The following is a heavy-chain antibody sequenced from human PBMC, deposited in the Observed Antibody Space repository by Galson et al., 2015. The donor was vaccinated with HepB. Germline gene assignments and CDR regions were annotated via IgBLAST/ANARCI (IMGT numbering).Heavy chain of an antibody. D-gene: IGHD1-26*01. V-gene: IGHV3-73*01. Sequence: SLRLSCAASGFTFSSYSMNWVRQAPGKGLEWVGRIRSKANSYATAYAASVKGRFTISRDDSKNTAYLQMNSLKTEDTAVYFCTSSGPIVGATTAFDYWGQGTLVTVSS. CDR2: IRSKANSYAT. CDR1: GFTFSSYS. CDR3: TSSGPIVGATTAFDY. J-gene: IGHJ4*02.